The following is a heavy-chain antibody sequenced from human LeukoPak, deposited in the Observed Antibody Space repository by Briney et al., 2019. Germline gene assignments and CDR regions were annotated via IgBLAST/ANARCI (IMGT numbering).Heavy chain of an antibody. CDR2: TYYSSKWSN. CDR3: ARGWLTTYFDP. D-gene: IGHD4-11*01. J-gene: IGHJ4*02. CDR1: GDSVSTNSAG. V-gene: IGHV6-1*01. Sequence: QTLSLTCAISGDSVSTNSAGWNWIRQSPSSGLEWLGKTYYSSKWSNDYAVSVKSRITITPDTSKNQFSLHLSSVTPDDTAVYYCARGWLTTYFDPWGQGILVTVSS.